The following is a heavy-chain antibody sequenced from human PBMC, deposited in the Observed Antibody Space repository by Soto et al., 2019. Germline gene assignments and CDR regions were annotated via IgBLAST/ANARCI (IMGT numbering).Heavy chain of an antibody. D-gene: IGHD3-3*01. V-gene: IGHV4-34*01. CDR1: GGSFSGYY. CDR2: INHSGST. J-gene: IGHJ4*02. Sequence: QVQLQQWGAGLLKPSETLSLTCAVYGGSFSGYYWSWIRQPPGKGLEWIGEINHSGSTNYNPSLKSRVTISVDTPKNQFSLKLSSVTAADTAVYYCARVGPVTSVHFDYWGQGTLVTVSS. CDR3: ARVGPVTSVHFDY.